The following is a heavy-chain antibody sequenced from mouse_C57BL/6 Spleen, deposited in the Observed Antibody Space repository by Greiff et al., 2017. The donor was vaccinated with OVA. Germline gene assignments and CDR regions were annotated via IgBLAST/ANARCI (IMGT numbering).Heavy chain of an antibody. V-gene: IGHV14-1*01. J-gene: IGHJ2*01. CDR2: IDPEDGDT. Sequence: VQLKESGAELVRPGASVKLSCTASGFNIKDYYMHWVKQRPEQGLEWIGRIDPEDGDTEYAPKFPGKATMTADTSSNTAYLQLSSLTSEDTAVYYCTSYYYGTRSLYYFDYWGQGTTLTVAS. CDR1: GFNIKDYY. CDR3: TSYYYGTRSLYYFDY. D-gene: IGHD1-1*01.